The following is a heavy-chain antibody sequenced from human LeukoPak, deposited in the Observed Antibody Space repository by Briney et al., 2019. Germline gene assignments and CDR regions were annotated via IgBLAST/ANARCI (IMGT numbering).Heavy chain of an antibody. Sequence: GGSLRLSCAASGFTFSNFGMHWVRQAPGKGLEWVAVISYDGKNEYYTDSVKGRLTISRDNAKTTLYLQMNSLRAEDTAVYYCAKDVPAAYFDYWGQGTLVTVSS. D-gene: IGHD2-2*01. V-gene: IGHV3-30*18. CDR3: AKDVPAAYFDY. J-gene: IGHJ4*02. CDR1: GFTFSNFG. CDR2: ISYDGKNE.